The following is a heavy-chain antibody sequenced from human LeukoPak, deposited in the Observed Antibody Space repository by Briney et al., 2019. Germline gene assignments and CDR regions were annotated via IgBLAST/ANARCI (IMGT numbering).Heavy chain of an antibody. CDR1: GLTFSTYG. CDR2: ITGSGGRT. Sequence: PGGSLRLSCEVSGLTFSTYGMSWVRQAPGKGLERVSAITGSGGRTYYADSVKGRFTISRDNSRDRLYLETNSLRAEDTAVYYCARDRMGAIMYFDVWGRGTLVTVSS. V-gene: IGHV3-23*01. CDR3: ARDRMGAIMYFDV. J-gene: IGHJ2*01. D-gene: IGHD3-10*01.